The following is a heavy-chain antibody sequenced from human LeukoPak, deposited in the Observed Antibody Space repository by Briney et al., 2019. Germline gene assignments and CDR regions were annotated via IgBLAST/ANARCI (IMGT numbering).Heavy chain of an antibody. J-gene: IGHJ4*02. CDR2: VHASGHT. Sequence: SETLSLTCSVSGGSISGYYWSWIRQSAEKGLEWIGRVHASGHTNYNPSLKSRVSMSVDPSKTQFSLKLTSVTAADTAVYYCARHVAPDMDYFDYWGQGTLVTVSS. D-gene: IGHD2-15*01. V-gene: IGHV4-4*07. CDR1: GGSISGYY. CDR3: ARHVAPDMDYFDY.